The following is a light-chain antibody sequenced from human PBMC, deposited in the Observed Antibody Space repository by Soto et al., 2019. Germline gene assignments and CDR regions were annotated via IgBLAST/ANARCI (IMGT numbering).Light chain of an antibody. Sequence: DIVMTQSPDSLAVSLGERATINCKSSQSVLYSSNNKNYLAWYQQKPGQPPKLLIYWASTRESGVPDRFSGSGSGTDFTLTISSLQAEDVAVYYYQQYYSTPTWTFGQGTQVEIK. CDR3: QQYYSTPTWT. CDR2: WAS. J-gene: IGKJ1*01. V-gene: IGKV4-1*01. CDR1: QSVLYSSNNKNY.